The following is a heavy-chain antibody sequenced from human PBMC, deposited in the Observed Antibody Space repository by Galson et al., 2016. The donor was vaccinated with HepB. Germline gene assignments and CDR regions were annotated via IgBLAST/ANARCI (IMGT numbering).Heavy chain of an antibody. J-gene: IGHJ6*02. Sequence: PALVKPTQTLTLTCTSSGFSLSTSGMCVSWIRQPPGKALEWLALIDWDDDKYYSTSLKTRLTISKDTSKNQVVLTMTNMDPVDTATYYCARTPTWIQDDYYYYYGMDVWGQGTTVTVSS. CDR3: ARTPTWIQDDYYYYYGMDV. D-gene: IGHD5-18*01. CDR2: IDWDDDK. V-gene: IGHV2-70*01. CDR1: GFSLSTSGMC.